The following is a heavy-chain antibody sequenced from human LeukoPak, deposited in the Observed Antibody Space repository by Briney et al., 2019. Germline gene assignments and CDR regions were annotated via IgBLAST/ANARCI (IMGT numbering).Heavy chain of an antibody. CDR2: ISGSGGHT. CDR1: GITFSSHA. J-gene: IGHJ6*03. Sequence: GGSLRLSCAASGITFSSHAMSWVRQAPGKGLEWVSHISGSGGHTYYGDSVNGRFTISRDNSTNRLYLQMNSLRPEDTAVYYCGKGGADTMRDGYNYYSYYMEVWGRGTTVTVS. CDR3: GKGGADTMRDGYNYYSYYMEV. V-gene: IGHV3-23*01. D-gene: IGHD5-24*01.